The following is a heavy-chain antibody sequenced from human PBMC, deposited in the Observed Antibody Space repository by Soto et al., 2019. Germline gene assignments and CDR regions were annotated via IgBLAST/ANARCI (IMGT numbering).Heavy chain of an antibody. CDR1: GYTLTELS. V-gene: IGHV1-24*01. Sequence: GASVKVSCKVSGYTLTELSMHWVRQAPGKGLEWMGGFDPEDGETIYAQKFQGRVTMTEDTSTDTAYMELSSLRSEDTAVYYCATGANYYDSSGYYEIGYWGQGTLVTVSS. D-gene: IGHD3-22*01. CDR2: FDPEDGET. CDR3: ATGANYYDSSGYYEIGY. J-gene: IGHJ4*02.